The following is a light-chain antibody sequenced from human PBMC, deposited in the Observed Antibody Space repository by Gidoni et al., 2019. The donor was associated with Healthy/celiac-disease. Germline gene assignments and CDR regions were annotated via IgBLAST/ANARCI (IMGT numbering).Light chain of an antibody. CDR2: DDS. CDR1: SSDVGGYNS. CDR3: SSYTSSSTPVV. V-gene: IGLV2-14*03. J-gene: IGLJ2*01. Sequence: QSALTQPASVSGSPGQSITISCTGTSSDVGGYNSVSWYQQHPGKAPKLMIYDDSNRPSGVSNRFSGSKSGNTASLTISGLQAEDEADYYCSSYTSSSTPVVVGGGTKLTVL.